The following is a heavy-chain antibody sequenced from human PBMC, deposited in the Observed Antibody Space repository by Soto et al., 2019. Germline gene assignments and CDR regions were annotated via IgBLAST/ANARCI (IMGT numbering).Heavy chain of an antibody. V-gene: IGHV1-2*02. CDR1: GYNFRGYY. D-gene: IGHD6-13*01. CDR2: INPNNGDT. Sequence: GASVKVSCKASGYNFRGYYIHWVRQAPGQGPEGMGWINPNNGDTKYAQKFQGRVTMTRDMSISTLYVQLTSLTSQDTAVYYCATVGAAAAIYGLDVWGQATTVTVSS. J-gene: IGHJ6*02. CDR3: ATVGAAAAIYGLDV.